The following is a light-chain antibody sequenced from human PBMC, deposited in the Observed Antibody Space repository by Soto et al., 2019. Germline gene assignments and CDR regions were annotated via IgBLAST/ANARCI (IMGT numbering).Light chain of an antibody. CDR3: LQDYNSPYT. V-gene: IGKV1-6*01. Sequence: AIQMTQSPSSLSASVGDRVTITCRASQGVGNDLGWYQHKPGKAPKLLIYSVSYLHTGVPSRFSGSRSDTDFTLTVSSLQPEDFATYYCLQDYNSPYTFGQGTKLEIK. J-gene: IGKJ2*01. CDR1: QGVGND. CDR2: SVS.